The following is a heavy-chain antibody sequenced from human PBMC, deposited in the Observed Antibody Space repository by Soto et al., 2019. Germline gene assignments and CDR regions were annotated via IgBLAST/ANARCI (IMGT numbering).Heavy chain of an antibody. CDR1: GFTFTSSA. V-gene: IGHV1-58*02. D-gene: IGHD6-19*01. Sequence: ASVKVSCKASGFTFTSSAMQWVRQARGQRLEWIGWIVVGSGNTNYAQKFQERVTITRDMSTSTAYMELSSLRSEDTAVYYCAADIAVADQFDYWGQGTLVTVSS. CDR3: AADIAVADQFDY. J-gene: IGHJ4*02. CDR2: IVVGSGNT.